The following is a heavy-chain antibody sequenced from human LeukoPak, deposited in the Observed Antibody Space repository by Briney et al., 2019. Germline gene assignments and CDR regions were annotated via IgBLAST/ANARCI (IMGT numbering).Heavy chain of an antibody. CDR1: GYTFNGYY. Sequence: ASVKVSCKSSGYTFNGYYMHWVRQAPGQGLEWMGWINPNNGGTKYAQNFQGRVTMTRDTSISTAYMELSRLRNDDTAIYYCARNLYLGTSLPFYYYYYMDVWGKGTTVTVSS. J-gene: IGHJ6*03. CDR3: ARNLYLGTSLPFYYYYYMDV. D-gene: IGHD3-16*01. CDR2: INPNNGGT. V-gene: IGHV1-2*02.